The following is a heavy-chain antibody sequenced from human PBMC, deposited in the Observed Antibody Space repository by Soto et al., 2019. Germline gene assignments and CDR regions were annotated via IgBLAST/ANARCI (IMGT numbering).Heavy chain of an antibody. V-gene: IGHV3-53*01. D-gene: IGHD5-18*01. Sequence: EVQLVESGGGLIPPGGSLRLSCAASGFLVNSAYMTWVRQAPGKGLEWLSMINSDGSTLYAESVKGRFTISRDNSKNRLDLQMTSLRAEDTAVYYCARSGYMFAWGYGGQVTLVIVPS. CDR3: ARSGYMFAWGY. J-gene: IGHJ4*02. CDR2: INSDGST. CDR1: GFLVNSAY.